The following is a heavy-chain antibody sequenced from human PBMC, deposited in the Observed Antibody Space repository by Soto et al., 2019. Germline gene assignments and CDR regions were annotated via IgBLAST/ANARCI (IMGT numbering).Heavy chain of an antibody. D-gene: IGHD3-10*01. CDR1: GGSISSYY. CDR2: IYTSGST. J-gene: IGHJ5*02. Sequence: PSETLSLTCTVSGGSISSYYWSWIRQPAGKGLEWTGRIYTSGSTNYNPSLKSRVTMSVDTSKNQFSLKLSSVTAADTAVYYCARDVKSLWFGEYYNWFDPWGQGTLVTV. V-gene: IGHV4-4*07. CDR3: ARDVKSLWFGEYYNWFDP.